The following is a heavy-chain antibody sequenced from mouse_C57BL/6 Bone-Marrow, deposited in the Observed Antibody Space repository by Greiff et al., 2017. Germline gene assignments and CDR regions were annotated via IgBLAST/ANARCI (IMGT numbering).Heavy chain of an antibody. J-gene: IGHJ2*01. CDR1: GFTFSSYG. Sequence: EVKLQESGGDLVKPGGSLKLSCAASGFTFSSYGMSWVRQTPDKRLEWVATISSGGSYTYYPDSVKGRFTISRNNAKNTMYLQMSSLKAEDTAMYYCARRWLDYWGQGTTLTVSA. V-gene: IGHV5-6*02. CDR3: ARRWLDY. CDR2: ISSGGSYT.